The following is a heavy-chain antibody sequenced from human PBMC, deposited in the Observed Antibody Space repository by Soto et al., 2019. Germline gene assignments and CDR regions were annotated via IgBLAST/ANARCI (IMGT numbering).Heavy chain of an antibody. CDR2: ISTYNGNT. D-gene: IGHD6-19*01. J-gene: IGHJ4*02. CDR1: GYTFTSSG. V-gene: IGHV1-18*01. CDR3: ARTVAGYFDY. Sequence: GASVKVSCKASGYTFTSSGISWVRQAPGQGPEWMGWISTYNGNTNYAQNLQGRVTMTTDTSTSTAYMELRGLSSDDTAVYYCARTVAGYFDYWGQGTLVTVSS.